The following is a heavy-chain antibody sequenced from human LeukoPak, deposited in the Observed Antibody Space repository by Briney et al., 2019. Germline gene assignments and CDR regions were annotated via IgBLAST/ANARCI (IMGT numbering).Heavy chain of an antibody. J-gene: IGHJ6*04. V-gene: IGHV1-69*13. Sequence: GASVKVSCKASGYTFTSYGISWVRQAPGQGLEWMGGIIPIFGTANYAQKFQGRVTITADESTSTAYMELSSLRSEDTAVYYCARVGVRYQLPQWMDVWGKGTTVTVSS. CDR3: ARVGVRYQLPQWMDV. CDR1: GYTFTSYG. CDR2: IIPIFGTA. D-gene: IGHD2-2*01.